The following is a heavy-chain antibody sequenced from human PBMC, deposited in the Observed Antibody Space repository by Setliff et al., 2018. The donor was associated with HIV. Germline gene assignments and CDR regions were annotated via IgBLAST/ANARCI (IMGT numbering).Heavy chain of an antibody. Sequence: ASVKVSCAASGFTFSCYSMNWVRQAPGKGLEWVSSISSSSSYIYYADSVKGRFTISRDNAKNSLYLQMNSLRAEDTAVYYCARDTYSGYEWTLGYWGQGTLVTVSS. CDR2: ISSSSSYI. V-gene: IGHV3-21*01. J-gene: IGHJ4*02. D-gene: IGHD5-12*01. CDR1: GFTFSCYS. CDR3: ARDTYSGYEWTLGY.